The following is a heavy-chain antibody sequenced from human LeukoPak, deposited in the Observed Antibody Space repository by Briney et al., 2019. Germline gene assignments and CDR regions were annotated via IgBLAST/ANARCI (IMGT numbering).Heavy chain of an antibody. CDR3: ARADDYADPFDY. Sequence: SETLSLTCTVSGDSMRSYYWSWVRQPPGEGLEWIGHTYYNGGLNCNPSLKSRVTISVDRAKNQVALTLSSVTAADTAVYYCARADDYADPFDYWGQGTLVTVSS. CDR1: GDSMRSYY. D-gene: IGHD4-17*01. V-gene: IGHV4-59*01. CDR2: TYYNGGL. J-gene: IGHJ4*02.